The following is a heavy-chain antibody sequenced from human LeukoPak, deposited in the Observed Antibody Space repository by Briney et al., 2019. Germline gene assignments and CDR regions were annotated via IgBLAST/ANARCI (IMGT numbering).Heavy chain of an antibody. V-gene: IGHV3-9*01. CDR1: GFTFDDYA. Sequence: GGSLRLSCAASGFTFDDYAMHWVRQAPGKGLEWVSGLTWNSGSIDYADSVKGRFTISRDNAKNSLYLQMNSLRAEDTAVYYCAREPQWLGEFDPWGQGTLVTVSS. J-gene: IGHJ5*02. CDR2: LTWNSGSI. D-gene: IGHD6-19*01. CDR3: AREPQWLGEFDP.